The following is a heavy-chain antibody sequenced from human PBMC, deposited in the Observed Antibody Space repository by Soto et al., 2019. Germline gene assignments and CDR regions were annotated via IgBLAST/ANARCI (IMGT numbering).Heavy chain of an antibody. CDR1: GFTFSSYS. V-gene: IGHV3-21*01. J-gene: IGHJ3*02. Sequence: GGSLRLSCAASGFTFSSYSMNWVRQAPGKGLEWVSSISSSSSYMYYADSVKGRFTISRDNAKNSLYLQMNSLRAEDTAVYYCARSGVGVWSGAFDIWGQGTMVTVSS. CDR2: ISSSSSYM. D-gene: IGHD2-8*01. CDR3: ARSGVGVWSGAFDI.